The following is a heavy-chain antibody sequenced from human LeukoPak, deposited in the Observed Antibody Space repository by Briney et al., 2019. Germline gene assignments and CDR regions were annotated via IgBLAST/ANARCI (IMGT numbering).Heavy chain of an antibody. J-gene: IGHJ4*02. V-gene: IGHV4-39*07. CDR1: GASIISDTYY. D-gene: IGHD3-22*01. Sequence: SETLSLTCTVSGASIISDTYYWGWIRQPPGRGLEWIGSIYYSGSTYYSPSLKSRVTMSVDTSTNQFSLKLISVTAADTALYYCARNFYASSGYYLDDFYFDFWGQGTLVTVSS. CDR2: IYYSGST. CDR3: ARNFYASSGYYLDDFYFDF.